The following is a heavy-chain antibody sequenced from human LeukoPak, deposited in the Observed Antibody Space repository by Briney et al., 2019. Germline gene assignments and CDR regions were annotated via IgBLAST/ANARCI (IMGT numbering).Heavy chain of an antibody. Sequence: PGGSLRLSCAASRFTFSSSAMSWVRQAPGKGLEWIGEINHSGSTNYNPSLKSRVTISVDTSKNQFSLKLSSVTAADTAVYYCAGRESDGSGSRTFDYWGQGTLVTVSS. V-gene: IGHV4-34*08. D-gene: IGHD3-10*01. J-gene: IGHJ4*02. CDR3: AGRESDGSGSRTFDY. CDR1: RFTFSSSA. CDR2: INHSGST.